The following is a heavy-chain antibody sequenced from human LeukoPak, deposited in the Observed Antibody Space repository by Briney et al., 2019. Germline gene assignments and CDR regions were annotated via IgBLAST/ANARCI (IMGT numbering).Heavy chain of an antibody. CDR1: GFTFSSYA. CDR2: ISYDGSNK. J-gene: IGHJ4*02. CDR3: AKDRDYYDSSGYYAFDY. Sequence: PGGSLRLSCAASGFTFSSYAMSWVRQAPGKGLEWVAVISYDGSNKYYADSVKGRFTISRDNSKNTLYLQMNSLRAEDTAVYYCAKDRDYYDSSGYYAFDYWGQGTLVTVSS. V-gene: IGHV3-30*18. D-gene: IGHD3-22*01.